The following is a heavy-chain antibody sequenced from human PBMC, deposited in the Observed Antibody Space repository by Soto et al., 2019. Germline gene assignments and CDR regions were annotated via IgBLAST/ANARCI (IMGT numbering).Heavy chain of an antibody. Sequence: GESLKISCKGSGYSFTSYWIGWVRQMPVKGLEWMGIIYPGDSDTRYSPSFQGQVTISADKSISTAYLQWSSLKASDTAMYYCARLGRSSTGSEYYYYYYGMDVWCKGTTVTVSS. CDR3: ARLGRSSTGSEYYYYYYGMDV. CDR2: IYPGDSDT. V-gene: IGHV5-51*01. D-gene: IGHD2-2*01. CDR1: GYSFTSYW. J-gene: IGHJ6*04.